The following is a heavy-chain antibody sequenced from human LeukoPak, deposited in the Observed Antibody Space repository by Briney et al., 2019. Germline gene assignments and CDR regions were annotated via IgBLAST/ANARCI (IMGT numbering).Heavy chain of an antibody. CDR2: VYYSGST. J-gene: IGHJ4*02. CDR3: ARHTTMAAWHFEY. V-gene: IGHV4-59*08. CDR1: GGSISSYY. D-gene: IGHD5-18*01. Sequence: SETPSLTCTVSGGSISSYYWSWIRQPPGKGLEWIGYVYYSGSTNYNPSLKGRVTISVDTSNNQFSLKMNSVTAADTAVYYCARHTTMAAWHFEYWGQGTLVTVPS.